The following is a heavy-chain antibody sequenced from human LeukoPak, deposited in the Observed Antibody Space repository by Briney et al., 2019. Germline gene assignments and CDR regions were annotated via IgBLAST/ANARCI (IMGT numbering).Heavy chain of an antibody. D-gene: IGHD3-22*01. CDR3: ARHKYYDSSFDY. V-gene: IGHV4-38-2*01. CDR1: GYSISSGYY. Sequence: SETLSLTCGVSGYSISSGYYWGWIRQPPGKGLEWIGSIYHSGSTYYNPSLKSRVTISVDTSKNQFSLKLSSVTAADTAVYYCARHKYYDSSFDYWGQGTLVTVSS. J-gene: IGHJ4*02. CDR2: IYHSGST.